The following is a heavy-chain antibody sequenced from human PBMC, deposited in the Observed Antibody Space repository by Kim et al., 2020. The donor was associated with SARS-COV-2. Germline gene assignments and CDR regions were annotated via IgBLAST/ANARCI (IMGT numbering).Heavy chain of an antibody. V-gene: IGHV4-39*01. CDR1: GGSISSSSYY. J-gene: IGHJ4*02. CDR3: ARQRGTTICGVVIRTQIGY. D-gene: IGHD3-3*01. Sequence: SETLSLTCTVSGGSISSSSYYWGWIRQPPGKGLEWIGSIYYSGSTYYNPSLKSRVTISVDTSKNQFSLKLSSVTAADTAVYYCARQRGTTICGVVIRTQIGYWGQGTLVTVSS. CDR2: IYYSGST.